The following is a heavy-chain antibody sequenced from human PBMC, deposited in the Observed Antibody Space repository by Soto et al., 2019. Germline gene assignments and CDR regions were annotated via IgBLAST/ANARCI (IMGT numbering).Heavy chain of an antibody. CDR3: SRQASDFWSGKPQYYMDV. CDR2: IRSKANNYAT. Sequence: EAQLVESGGGLVQPGGSLKLSCAASGFTFSGSAMHWVRQASGKGLEWVGRIRSKANNYATAYGASVKGRFTISRDDSKNTAYLQMNSLKTEDTAVYYCSRQASDFWSGKPQYYMDVWGKGTTVTVSS. D-gene: IGHD3-3*01. V-gene: IGHV3-73*01. J-gene: IGHJ6*03. CDR1: GFTFSGSA.